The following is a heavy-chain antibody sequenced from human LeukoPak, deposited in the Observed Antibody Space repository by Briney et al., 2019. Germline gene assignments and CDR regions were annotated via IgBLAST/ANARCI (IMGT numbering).Heavy chain of an antibody. CDR3: AKDRGSDNYFDY. Sequence: GSLRLSCAASGFTFSSYAMSWVRQAPGKGLEWVSAISGSGGSTYYADSVKGRFTISRDNSKNTLYLQMNSLRADDTAVYYCAKDRGSDNYFDYWGQGTLITVSS. CDR2: ISGSGGST. CDR1: GFTFSSYA. J-gene: IGHJ4*02. D-gene: IGHD3-10*01. V-gene: IGHV3-23*01.